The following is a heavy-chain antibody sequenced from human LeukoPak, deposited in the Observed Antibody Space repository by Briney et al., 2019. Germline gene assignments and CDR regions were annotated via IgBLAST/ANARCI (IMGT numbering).Heavy chain of an antibody. V-gene: IGHV3-7*04. CDR1: GFPFSSYW. Sequence: PGGSLXLSCVASGFPFSSYWMTWVRQAPGKGLEWVANIKQDGSKKSYVDSVKGRFTISRDNAKNSLYLQMNSLRAEDTAIYYCTRVGYIDEGIDYWGQGTPVTVSS. CDR2: IKQDGSKK. J-gene: IGHJ4*02. CDR3: TRVGYIDEGIDY. D-gene: IGHD5-24*01.